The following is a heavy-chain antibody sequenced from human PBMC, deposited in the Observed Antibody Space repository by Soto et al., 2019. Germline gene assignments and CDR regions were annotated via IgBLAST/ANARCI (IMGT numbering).Heavy chain of an antibody. J-gene: IGHJ6*02. CDR3: AREGGGCSSTSCYPYYYGMDV. Sequence: ASVKVSCKASGYTFTSYGISWVRQAPGQGLEWMGWISAYNGNTNYAQKLQGRVTMTTDTSTSTAYMELRSLRPDDTAVYYCAREGGGCSSTSCYPYYYGMDVWGQGTTVTVSS. D-gene: IGHD2-2*01. CDR2: ISAYNGNT. V-gene: IGHV1-18*04. CDR1: GYTFTSYG.